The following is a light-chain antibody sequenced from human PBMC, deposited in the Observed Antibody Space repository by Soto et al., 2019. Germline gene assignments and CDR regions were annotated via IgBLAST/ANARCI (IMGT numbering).Light chain of an antibody. CDR2: AAP. CDR3: QQSHTTPPT. V-gene: IGKV1-39*01. J-gene: IGKJ1*01. Sequence: DIQMTQSPSSLSASVRDRVIITCRASQSISRYLNWYQQKPGKPPKLLIYAAPSLQSGVPSRFRGSGSGTDFTLTISSLQPEDFASYYCQQSHTTPPTFGQGTKVDIK. CDR1: QSISRY.